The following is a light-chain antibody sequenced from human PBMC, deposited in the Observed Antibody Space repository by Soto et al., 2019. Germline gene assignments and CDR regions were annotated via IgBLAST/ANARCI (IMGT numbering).Light chain of an antibody. CDR1: QNIRTW. J-gene: IGKJ2*01. Sequence: DIQMTQSPSTLSASVGDRVAITCRASQNIRTWLAWYQQKPGKAPKLLIYDASSLESGVPSRFSGSGSGTEFTLTISSLQPGDSATYYCQHYISYSPGATLGQGTNLEI. CDR2: DAS. CDR3: QHYISYSPGAT. V-gene: IGKV1-5*01.